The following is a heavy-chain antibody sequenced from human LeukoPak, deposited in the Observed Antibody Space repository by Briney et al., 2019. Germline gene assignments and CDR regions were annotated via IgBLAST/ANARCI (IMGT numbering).Heavy chain of an antibody. V-gene: IGHV3-9*01. D-gene: IGHD2-2*01. CDR2: ISWNSGGI. CDR1: GFTFDDYA. Sequence: PGGSLRLSCAASGFTFDDYAMHWVRQAPGKGLEWVSGISWNSGGIGYADSVKGRFTISRDNAKNSLYLQMNSLRAEDTALYYCAKDMTAVVQYQLLNWGQGTLVTVSS. J-gene: IGHJ4*02. CDR3: AKDMTAVVQYQLLN.